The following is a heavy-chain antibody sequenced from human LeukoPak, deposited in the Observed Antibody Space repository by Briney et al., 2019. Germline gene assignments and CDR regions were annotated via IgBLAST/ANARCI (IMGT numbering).Heavy chain of an antibody. CDR1: GYTFTSYD. CDR2: MNPNSGNT. J-gene: IGHJ4*02. Sequence: GASVKVSCKASGYTFTSYDINWVRQATGQGLEWMGWMNPNSGNTGYAQKFQGRVTMTRNTSISTAYMELSSLRSEDTAVYYCARDGVGAATDYFDFWGQGTLVTVSS. D-gene: IGHD1-26*01. V-gene: IGHV1-8*01. CDR3: ARDGVGAATDYFDF.